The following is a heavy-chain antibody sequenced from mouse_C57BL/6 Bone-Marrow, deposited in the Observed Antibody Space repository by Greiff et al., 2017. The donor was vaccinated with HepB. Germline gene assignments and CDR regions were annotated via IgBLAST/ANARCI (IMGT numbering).Heavy chain of an antibody. CDR1: GFSFNTYA. CDR2: IRSKSNNYAT. D-gene: IGHD1-1*01. CDR3: AKGYYGSSYGYFDV. Sequence: EVHLVESGGGLVQPKGSLKLSCAASGFSFNTYAMNWVRQAPGKGLEWVARIRSKSNNYATYYADSVKDRFTISRDDSESMLYLQMNNLKTEDTAMYYCAKGYYGSSYGYFDVWGTGTTVTVSS. J-gene: IGHJ1*03. V-gene: IGHV10-1*01.